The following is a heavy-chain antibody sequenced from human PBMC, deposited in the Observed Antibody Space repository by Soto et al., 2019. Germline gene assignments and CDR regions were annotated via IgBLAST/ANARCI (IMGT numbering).Heavy chain of an antibody. D-gene: IGHD1-26*01. CDR2: ISYDGSNK. V-gene: IGHV3-30*18. CDR3: AKGIRRSGSYSYYYYYYAMDV. J-gene: IGHJ6*02. CDR1: GFTFSSYG. Sequence: GGSLRLSCAASGFTFSSYGMHWVRQAPGKGLEWVAVISYDGSNKYYADSVKGRFTISRDNSKNTLYLQMNSLRAEDTAVYYCAKGIRRSGSYSYYYYYYAMDVWGQGTTVTVSS.